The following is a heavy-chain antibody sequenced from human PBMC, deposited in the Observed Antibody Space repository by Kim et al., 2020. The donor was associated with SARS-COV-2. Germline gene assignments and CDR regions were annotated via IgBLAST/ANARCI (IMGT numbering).Heavy chain of an antibody. CDR2: IKQDGSEK. CDR1: GFTFSSYW. CDR3: ARGVEQWLPTYYGMDV. D-gene: IGHD6-19*01. Sequence: GGSLRLSCAASGFTFSSYWMSWVRQAPGKGLEWVANIKQDGSEKYYVDSVKGRFTISRDNAKNSLYLQMNSLRAEDTAVYYCARGVEQWLPTYYGMDVWGQGTTVTVSS. J-gene: IGHJ6*01. V-gene: IGHV3-7*01.